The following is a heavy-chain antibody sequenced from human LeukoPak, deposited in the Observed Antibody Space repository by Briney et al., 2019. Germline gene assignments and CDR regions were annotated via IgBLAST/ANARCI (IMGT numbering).Heavy chain of an antibody. V-gene: IGHV4-59*01. D-gene: IGHD2-8*01. CDR1: GASITNYY. CDR3: ARYDNGLGDVNWFDP. CDR2: IYKTGST. Sequence: SETLSLTCTVSGASITNYYWNWIRQPPGKGLEWIGFIYKTGSTNYNPSLRSRVSISLDTSKSQFSLKLNSVTAADTAVYYCARYDNGLGDVNWFDPWSQGTLVTVSS. J-gene: IGHJ5*02.